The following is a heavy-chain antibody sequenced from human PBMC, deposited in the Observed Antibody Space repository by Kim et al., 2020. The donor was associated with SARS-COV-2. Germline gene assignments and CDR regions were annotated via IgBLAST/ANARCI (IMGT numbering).Heavy chain of an antibody. Sequence: KSYTDYVNVRFTISRAKAKNSLYLQMNSLRAEDTAVYYCAREGGYNFDLWGQGTPVTVSS. J-gene: IGHJ4*02. CDR3: AREGGYNFDL. D-gene: IGHD5-12*01. V-gene: IGHV3-11*01. CDR2: K.